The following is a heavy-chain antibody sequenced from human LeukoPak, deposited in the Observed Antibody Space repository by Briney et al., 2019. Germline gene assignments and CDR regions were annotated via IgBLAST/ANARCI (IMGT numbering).Heavy chain of an antibody. D-gene: IGHD3-22*01. CDR3: ARAESAHYYDSSGFYPSFYFDY. V-gene: IGHV1-18*01. CDR2: ISTYNGNT. Sequence: ASVKVSCKTSDYTFTSYGISWVRQVPGQGLEWMGWISTYNGNTDYAQKVQGRVTMTTDTSTSTAYMELRSLRSDDTAVYYCARAESAHYYDSSGFYPSFYFDYWGQGTLVTVAS. J-gene: IGHJ4*02. CDR1: DYTFTSYG.